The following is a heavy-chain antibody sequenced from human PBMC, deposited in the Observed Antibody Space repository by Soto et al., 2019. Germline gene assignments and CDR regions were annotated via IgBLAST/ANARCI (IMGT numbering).Heavy chain of an antibody. CDR3: ARGKLSDYVWGSYRYHFDY. V-gene: IGHV4-34*01. Sequence: TLSLTCAVYGGSFSGYYWSWIRQPPGKGLEWIGEINHSGSTNYNPSLKSRVTISVDTSKNQFSLKLSSVTAADTAVYYCARGKLSDYVWGSYRYHFDYWGQGTVVTSPQ. J-gene: IGHJ4*02. CDR1: GGSFSGYY. CDR2: INHSGST. D-gene: IGHD3-16*02.